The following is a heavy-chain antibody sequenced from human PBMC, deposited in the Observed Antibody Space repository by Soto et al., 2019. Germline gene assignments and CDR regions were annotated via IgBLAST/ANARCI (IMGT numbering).Heavy chain of an antibody. CDR2: ISGSGETT. CDR3: VKARAYYDSHVDY. V-gene: IGHV3-23*01. Sequence: LRLSCAASRFTFSSYAMNWVRQAPGKGLEWISGISGSGETTYYADSVQGRFTISRDNSKNTLYLQMNSLRAEDTAMYYCVKARAYYDSHVDYWGQGSLVTVSS. D-gene: IGHD3-22*01. J-gene: IGHJ4*02. CDR1: RFTFSSYA.